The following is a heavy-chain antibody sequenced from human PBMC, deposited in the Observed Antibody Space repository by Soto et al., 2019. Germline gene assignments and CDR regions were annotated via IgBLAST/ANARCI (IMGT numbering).Heavy chain of an antibody. CDR2: IIPIFGTA. CDR3: ARDGRAARPHYFDY. Sequence: PGPPVKVSCKASGGTFSSYAISWVRQAPGQGLEWMGGIIPIFGTANNAQKFQGRVTITADESTSTAYMELSSLTSEDTAVYYCARDGRAARPHYFDYWGQGTLVTVSS. V-gene: IGHV1-69*13. CDR1: GGTFSSYA. D-gene: IGHD6-6*01. J-gene: IGHJ4*02.